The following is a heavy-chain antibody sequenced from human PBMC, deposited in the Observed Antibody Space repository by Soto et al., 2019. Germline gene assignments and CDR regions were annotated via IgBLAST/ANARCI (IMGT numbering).Heavy chain of an antibody. J-gene: IGHJ4*02. CDR1: GYTFTSYA. Sequence: QVQLIQSGAEVKRPGTSVNVSCKASGYTFTSYAINWVRQAPGQGLEWMGWITGYNGNTNYAQRFQGRVTMTTDTSTATAYMALRSLRTDDTATYSCARLTRDEVAGLDSWGPGTLVTVSS. D-gene: IGHD6-19*01. V-gene: IGHV1-18*01. CDR2: ITGYNGNT. CDR3: ARLTRDEVAGLDS.